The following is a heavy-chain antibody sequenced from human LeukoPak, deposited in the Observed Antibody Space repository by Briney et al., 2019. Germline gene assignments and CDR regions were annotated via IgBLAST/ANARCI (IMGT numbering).Heavy chain of an antibody. J-gene: IGHJ4*02. CDR3: AKLYDFWSGYSLFDY. V-gene: IGHV3-23*01. D-gene: IGHD3-3*01. Sequence: PGGSLRLSCAASGFTFSSYAMSWVRQAPGKGLEWVSAISGSGGSTYYADSVKGRFTISRDNSKNTLYLQINSLRAEDTAVYYCAKLYDFWSGYSLFDYWGQGTLVTVSS. CDR1: GFTFSSYA. CDR2: ISGSGGST.